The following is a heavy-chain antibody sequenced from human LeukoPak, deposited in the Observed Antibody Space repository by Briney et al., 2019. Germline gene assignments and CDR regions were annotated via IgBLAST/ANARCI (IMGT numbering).Heavy chain of an antibody. CDR2: IYSGGST. CDR1: GFTVSSNY. V-gene: IGHV3-66*02. J-gene: IGHJ6*02. CDR3: ARDAMRVPSGIAAAGTPYYYYYGMDV. Sequence: GGSLRLSCAASGFTVSSNYMSCVRQAPGKGLEWVSVIYSGGSTYYADSVKGRFTISRDNSKNTLYLQMNSLRAEDTAVYYCARDAMRVPSGIAAAGTPYYYYYGMDVWGQGTTVTVSS. D-gene: IGHD6-13*01.